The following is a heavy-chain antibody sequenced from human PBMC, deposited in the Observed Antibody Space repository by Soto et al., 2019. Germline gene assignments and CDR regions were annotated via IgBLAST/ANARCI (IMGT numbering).Heavy chain of an antibody. V-gene: IGHV1-3*01. CDR3: ARGIWLATSADYYLAS. Sequence: QVHLVQSGPEVQKPGASVKVSCKASGYIFTNYAIHWVRQAPGQRLEWMGWINAGNGKTKYSQNFLGRVTNTSDNSASIAYIEVNGLRSEDTAVYYCARGIWLATSADYYLASWGQATLVTVSS. J-gene: IGHJ4*02. D-gene: IGHD3-10*01. CDR1: GYIFTNYA. CDR2: INAGNGKT.